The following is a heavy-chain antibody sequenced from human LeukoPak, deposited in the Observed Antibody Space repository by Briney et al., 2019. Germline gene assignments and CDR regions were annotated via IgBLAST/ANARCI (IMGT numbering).Heavy chain of an antibody. V-gene: IGHV4-4*07. J-gene: IGHJ5*02. Sequence: SETLSLTCTVVGGSITSDYWSWVRQPAGKGLEWMGRIFTSGSAAYNPSLKSRVTMSLDTSKNQFFLKLSSVTAADTAAYFCSRGGANDLWGQGTLVTVSS. D-gene: IGHD4/OR15-4a*01. CDR1: GGSITSDY. CDR2: IFTSGSA. CDR3: SRGGANDL.